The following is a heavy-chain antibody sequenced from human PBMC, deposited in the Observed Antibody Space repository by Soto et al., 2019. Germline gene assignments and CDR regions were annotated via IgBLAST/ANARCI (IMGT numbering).Heavy chain of an antibody. CDR3: ARHRQYCSGGSCYLDWFDP. J-gene: IGHJ5*02. CDR2: IYYSGST. V-gene: IGHV4-39*01. D-gene: IGHD2-15*01. CDR1: GGSISSSSYY. Sequence: SETLSLTCTVSGGSISSSSYYRGWIRQPPGKGLEWIGSIYYSGSTYYNPSLKSRVTISVDTSKNQFSLKLSSVTAADTAVYYCARHRQYCSGGSCYLDWFDPWGQGTLVTVSS.